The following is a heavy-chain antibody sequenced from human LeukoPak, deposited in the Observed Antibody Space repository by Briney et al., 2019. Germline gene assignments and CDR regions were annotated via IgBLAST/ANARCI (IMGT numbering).Heavy chain of an antibody. CDR2: INPNSGGT. Sequence: ASVKVSCKASEYTFTGYYMHWVRQAPGQGLEWMGWINPNSGGTNYAQKFQGRVTMTRDTSISTAYMELSRLRSDDTAVYYCARDLPRNWNPFDYWGQGTLVTVSS. CDR3: ARDLPRNWNPFDY. J-gene: IGHJ4*02. D-gene: IGHD1-1*01. CDR1: EYTFTGYY. V-gene: IGHV1-2*02.